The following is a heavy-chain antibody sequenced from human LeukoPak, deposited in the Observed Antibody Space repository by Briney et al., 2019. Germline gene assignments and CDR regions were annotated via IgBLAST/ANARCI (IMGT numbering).Heavy chain of an antibody. D-gene: IGHD5-12*01. CDR1: GGSFSSYY. J-gene: IGHJ6*03. V-gene: IGHV4-59*12. CDR3: TRDQRSGYSGYDYYYYYYMDV. CDR2: IYYSGST. Sequence: PSETLSLTCTLSGGSFSSYYWSWIRQPPGKGLEWIGYIYYSGSTNYNPSLKSRVTISVDTSKNQFSLKLSSVTAADTAVYYCTRDQRSGYSGYDYYYYYYMDVWGKGTTVTVSS.